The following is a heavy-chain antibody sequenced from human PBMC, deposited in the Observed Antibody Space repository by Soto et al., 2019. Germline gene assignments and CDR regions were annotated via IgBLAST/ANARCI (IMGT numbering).Heavy chain of an antibody. D-gene: IGHD4-17*01. CDR3: ATTLYGDNVDY. J-gene: IGHJ4*02. CDR2: MNPNSGNT. Sequence: QVQLVQSGAEVKKPGASVKVSCKASGYTFTSYDINWVRQATGQGLEWMGWMNPNSGNTGYAQKSQGRVTMTRNTSIRTAYMELTSLRSEATAVYYCATTLYGDNVDYWGQGTLVTVSS. V-gene: IGHV1-8*01. CDR1: GYTFTSYD.